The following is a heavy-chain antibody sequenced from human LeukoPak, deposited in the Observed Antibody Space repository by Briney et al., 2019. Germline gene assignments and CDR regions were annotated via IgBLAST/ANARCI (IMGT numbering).Heavy chain of an antibody. V-gene: IGHV4-34*01. CDR3: ARGRYSSGWPYFDY. J-gene: IGHJ4*02. Sequence: SATLSLTCAVYGGSFSGYYWSWIRQPPGRGLEWIGEINHSGSTNYNPSLKSRVTISVDTSKSQFSLKLSSVTAADTAVYYCARGRYSSGWPYFDYWGQGTLVTVSS. CDR2: INHSGST. CDR1: GGSFSGYY. D-gene: IGHD6-19*01.